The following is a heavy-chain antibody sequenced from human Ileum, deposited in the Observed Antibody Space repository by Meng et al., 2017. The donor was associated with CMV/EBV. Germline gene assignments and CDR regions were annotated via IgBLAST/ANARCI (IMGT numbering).Heavy chain of an antibody. CDR2: TYYRSKWYS. J-gene: IGHJ4*02. Sequence: SETLSLTCAISGDSVSSNTVAWNWIRQSPSRGLEWLGRTYYRSKWYSDYAMSVRSRITTNPDTSKNQFSLQLNSVTPEDTAVYYCARYGGSWFLDSWGQGTLVTVSS. D-gene: IGHD6-13*01. CDR3: ARYGGSWFLDS. CDR1: GDSVSSNTVA. V-gene: IGHV6-1*01.